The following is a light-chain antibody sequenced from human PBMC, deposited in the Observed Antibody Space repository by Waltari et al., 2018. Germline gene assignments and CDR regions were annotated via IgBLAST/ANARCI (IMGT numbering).Light chain of an antibody. J-gene: IGKJ1*01. CDR2: DAS. CDR3: QQYKSHWT. V-gene: IGKV1-5*01. Sequence: DIQMTQSPSTLSASVGYRVTITCRASQSVNTWLAWYQQKPGKAPNLLIYDASSLESGVPSRFSGSGSGTEFTLTISSLQPDDSASYYCQQYKSHWTIGQGTKVEIK. CDR1: QSVNTW.